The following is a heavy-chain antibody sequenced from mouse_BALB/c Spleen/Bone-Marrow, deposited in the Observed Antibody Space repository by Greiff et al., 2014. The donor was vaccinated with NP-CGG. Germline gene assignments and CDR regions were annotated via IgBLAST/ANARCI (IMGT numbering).Heavy chain of an antibody. Sequence: QVQLQQPGAELVRPGASVKLSCKASGYSFTIYWMNWVKQRPGQGLEWIGMIHPSDIETRLNQKFKDKATLTVDKSSNTAYMQLSSPTSEDSAVYCCARGEITAFAYWGQGTLVTVSA. J-gene: IGHJ3*01. CDR1: GYSFTIYW. D-gene: IGHD2-4*01. V-gene: IGHV1-61*01. CDR2: IHPSDIET. CDR3: ARGEITAFAY.